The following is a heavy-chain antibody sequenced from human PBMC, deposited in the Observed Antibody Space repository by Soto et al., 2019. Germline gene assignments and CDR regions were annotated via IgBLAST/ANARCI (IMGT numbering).Heavy chain of an antibody. V-gene: IGHV3-43*01. Sequence: VGSLRLSCAASGFTFYDYTMHWVRQAPGKGLEWVSLISWDGGSTYYADSVKGRFTISRDNSKNSLYLQMNSLRTEDTALYYCAKDAYGDYGDYYYYYGMDVWGQGTTVTVSS. CDR1: GFTFYDYT. CDR3: AKDAYGDYGDYYYYYGMDV. J-gene: IGHJ6*02. D-gene: IGHD4-17*01. CDR2: ISWDGGST.